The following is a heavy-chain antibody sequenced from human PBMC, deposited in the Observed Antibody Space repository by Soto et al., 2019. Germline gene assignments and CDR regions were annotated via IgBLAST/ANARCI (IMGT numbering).Heavy chain of an antibody. V-gene: IGHV3-23*01. CDR2: ISGNSEST. Sequence: PGGSLRLGCAASGFSVSSYAMTLVLQAPGKGTERVSSISGNSESTKYADSVKGRFTISTYNSKNPLYLQINSLRTDDSAGNCLARLSIVMIVVVVPYFFDFWGQAALVTVSS. CDR3: ARLSIVMIVVVVPYFFDF. CDR1: GFSVSSYA. J-gene: IGHJ4*02. D-gene: IGHD3-22*01.